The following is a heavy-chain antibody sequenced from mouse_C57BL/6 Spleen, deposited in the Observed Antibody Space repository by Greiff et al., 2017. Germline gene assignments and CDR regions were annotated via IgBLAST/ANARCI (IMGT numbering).Heavy chain of an antibody. V-gene: IGHV6-3*01. J-gene: IGHJ4*01. Sequence: EVQLVESGGGLVQPGGSMKLSCVASGFTFSNYWMNWVRQSPEKGLEWVAQIRLKSDNYATYYAESVKGRFTISKDDSKSSVYLQMNNLRAEGTGIYYCTAGLLRAMDYWGQGTSVTVSS. D-gene: IGHD1-1*01. CDR3: TAGLLRAMDY. CDR2: IRLKSDNYAT. CDR1: GFTFSNYW.